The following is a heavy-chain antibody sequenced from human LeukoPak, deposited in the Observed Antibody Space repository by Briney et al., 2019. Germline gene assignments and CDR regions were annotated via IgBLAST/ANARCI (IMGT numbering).Heavy chain of an antibody. CDR3: ARDESDY. V-gene: IGHV3-23*01. Sequence: GGSLRLSCVVSGITFSSYAMNWVRQAPRKGLEWVSNIHFRSGGTFYADSVKGRFTISKDTSKNTLYLQMSSLRADDTAVYYCARDESDYWGQGTLVTVSS. CDR1: GITFSSYA. CDR2: IHFRSGGT. J-gene: IGHJ4*02.